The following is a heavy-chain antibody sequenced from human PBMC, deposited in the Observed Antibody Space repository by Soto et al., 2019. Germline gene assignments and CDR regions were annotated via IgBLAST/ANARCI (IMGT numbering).Heavy chain of an antibody. J-gene: IGHJ4*02. Sequence: PGGSLRLSCAASGFTFDDYAMHWVRQAPGKGLEWVSGISWNSGSIGYADSVKGRFTISRDNAKNSLYLQMNSLRAEDTALYYCAKDRRPYSGYAQPTIDYWGQGTLVTVSS. D-gene: IGHD5-12*01. CDR1: GFTFDDYA. CDR2: ISWNSGSI. V-gene: IGHV3-9*01. CDR3: AKDRRPYSGYAQPTIDY.